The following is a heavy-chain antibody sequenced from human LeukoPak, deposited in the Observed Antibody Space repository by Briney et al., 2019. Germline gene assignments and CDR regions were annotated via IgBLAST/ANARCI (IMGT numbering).Heavy chain of an antibody. CDR1: GFTFSTYV. J-gene: IGHJ6*03. V-gene: IGHV3-30*03. CDR3: ARDEIRQAYYYMDV. Sequence: PGGSLRLSCAASGFTFSTYVIYWVRQAPGKGLEWVAIISYDGNNKNYGDSVKGRFTISRDNSKNTLYLQMNSLRTEDTAVYYCARDEIRQAYYYMDVWGKGTTVTVSS. CDR2: ISYDGNNK.